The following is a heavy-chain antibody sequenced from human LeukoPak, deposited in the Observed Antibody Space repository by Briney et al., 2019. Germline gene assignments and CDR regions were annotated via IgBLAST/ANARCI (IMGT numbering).Heavy chain of an antibody. J-gene: IGHJ4*02. D-gene: IGHD6-6*01. CDR2: IIPILGIA. Sequence: GASVKVSCKASGGTFSSYAISWVRQAPGQGLEWMGRIIPILGIANYAQKFQGRVTITADKSTSTAYMELSSLRSEDTAVYYCARGDSSSRGDYFDYWGQGTLVTVSS. V-gene: IGHV1-69*04. CDR3: ARGDSSSRGDYFDY. CDR1: GGTFSSYA.